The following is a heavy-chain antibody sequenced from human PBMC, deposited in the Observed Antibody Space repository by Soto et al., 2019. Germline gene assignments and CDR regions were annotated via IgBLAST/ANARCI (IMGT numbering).Heavy chain of an antibody. CDR1: GGSISSSSYY. CDR3: ARHAMLQTINWFDP. D-gene: IGHD3-16*01. V-gene: IGHV4-39*01. CDR2: IYYSGST. J-gene: IGHJ5*02. Sequence: XETLSLTCTVSGGSISSSSYYWGWIRQPPGKGLEWIGSIYYSGSTYYNPSLKSRVTISVDTSKNQFSLKLSAVTAADTAVYYCARHAMLQTINWFDPWGQGPLLTVSS.